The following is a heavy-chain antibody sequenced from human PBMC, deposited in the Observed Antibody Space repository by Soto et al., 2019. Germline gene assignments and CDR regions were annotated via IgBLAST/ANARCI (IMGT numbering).Heavy chain of an antibody. CDR1: GGTFSSYA. V-gene: IGHV1-69*06. D-gene: IGHD6-13*01. CDR3: ARGRIAASYYYYYGMDV. Sequence: ASVKVSCKASGGTFSSYAISWVRQAPGQGLEWMGGIIPIFGTANYAQKFQGRVTITADKSTSTAYMELSSLRSEDTAVYYCARGRIAASYYYYYGMDVWGQGTTVTV. J-gene: IGHJ6*02. CDR2: IIPIFGTA.